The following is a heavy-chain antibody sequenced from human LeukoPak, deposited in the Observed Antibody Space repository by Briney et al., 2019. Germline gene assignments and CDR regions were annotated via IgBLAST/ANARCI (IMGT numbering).Heavy chain of an antibody. J-gene: IGHJ5*02. CDR2: IYTSGST. Sequence: SETLSLTCTVSGGSISSYYWSWIRQPPGKGLEWIGYIYTSGSTNYNPSLKSRVTISVDTSKNQFSLKLSSVTAADTAVYYCARHPWGEGGWFDPWGQGTLVTVSS. CDR1: GGSISSYY. V-gene: IGHV4-4*09. CDR3: ARHPWGEGGWFDP. D-gene: IGHD1-26*01.